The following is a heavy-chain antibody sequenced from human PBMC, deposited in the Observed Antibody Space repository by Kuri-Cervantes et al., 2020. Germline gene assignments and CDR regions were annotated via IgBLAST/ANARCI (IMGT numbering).Heavy chain of an antibody. Sequence: ASVKVSCKASGYTFTSYGISWVRQAPGQGLEWMGWISAYNGNTNYAQKLQGRVTMTTDTSTSTAYMELRSLRFDDTAVYYCARDWGGGSYYYYYYYGMDVWGQGTTVTVSS. CDR2: ISAYNGNT. D-gene: IGHD1-26*01. J-gene: IGHJ6*02. CDR1: GYTFTSYG. CDR3: ARDWGGGSYYYYYYYGMDV. V-gene: IGHV1-18*01.